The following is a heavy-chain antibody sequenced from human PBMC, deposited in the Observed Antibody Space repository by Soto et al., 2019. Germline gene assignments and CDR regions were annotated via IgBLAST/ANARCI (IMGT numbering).Heavy chain of an antibody. D-gene: IGHD1-1*01. CDR2: INHSGST. CDR3: ARGRINYYYYYYMDV. J-gene: IGHJ6*03. Sequence: SETLSLTCAVYGGSFSGYYWSWIRQPPGKGLEWIGEINHSGSTNYNPSLKSRVTISVDTSKNQFSLKLSSVTAADTAVYYCARGRINYYYYYYMDVWGKGTTVTVSS. V-gene: IGHV4-34*01. CDR1: GGSFSGYY.